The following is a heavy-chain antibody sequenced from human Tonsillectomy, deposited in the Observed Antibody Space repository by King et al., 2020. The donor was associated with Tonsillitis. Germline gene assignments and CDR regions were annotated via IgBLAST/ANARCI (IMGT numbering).Heavy chain of an antibody. CDR2: IYTSGST. J-gene: IGHJ3*02. CDR1: GGSISSYY. Sequence: VQLQESGPGLVKPSETLSLTCTVSGGSISSYYWNWIRQPAGKGLEWIGRIYTSGSTNYNPSLKSRVTMSVDTSKNQFSLRLSSVSAADTAVYYCAGGLPIRGVIISAFDMWGQGTMVTVSS. CDR3: AGGLPIRGVIISAFDM. D-gene: IGHD3-10*01. V-gene: IGHV4-4*07.